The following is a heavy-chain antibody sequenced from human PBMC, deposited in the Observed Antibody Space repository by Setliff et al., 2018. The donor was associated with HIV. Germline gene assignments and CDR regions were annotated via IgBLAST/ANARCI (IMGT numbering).Heavy chain of an antibody. CDR1: GYTFTGYY. CDR3: AIRREVVVATTRRGLDI. D-gene: IGHD2-15*01. V-gene: IGHV1-8*02. J-gene: IGHJ3*02. Sequence: ASVKVSCKASGYTFTGYYIHWVRQAAGQGLEWMGWMNPNSGNTGYAQRFQGRLTMTRNTPISTAYMELNSLMSEDTAVYFCAIRREVVVATTRRGLDIWGQGTMVTVSS. CDR2: MNPNSGNT.